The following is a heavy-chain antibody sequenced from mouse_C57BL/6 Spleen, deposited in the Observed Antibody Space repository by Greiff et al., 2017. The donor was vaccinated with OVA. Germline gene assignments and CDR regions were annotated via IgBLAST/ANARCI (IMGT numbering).Heavy chain of an antibody. CDR2: INPNNGGT. V-gene: IGHV1-26*01. Sequence: EVQLQQSGPELVKPGASVKISCKASGYSFTDYYMNWVKQSHGKSLEWIGDINPNNGGTSYNQKFKGKATLTVDKSSSTAYMALRSLTSEDSAVYDCAGHYEYGVWFAYWGKGTLVTVSA. CDR3: AGHYEYGVWFAY. D-gene: IGHD2-4*01. CDR1: GYSFTDYY. J-gene: IGHJ3*01.